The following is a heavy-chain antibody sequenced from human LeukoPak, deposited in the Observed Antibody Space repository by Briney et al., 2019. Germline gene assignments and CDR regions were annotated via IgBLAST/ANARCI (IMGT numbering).Heavy chain of an antibody. CDR1: GGSISSSSYY. J-gene: IGHJ3*02. V-gene: IGHV4-39*01. Sequence: SETLSLTCTVSGGSISSSSYYWGWIRQPPGKGLEWIGSIYYSGSTYYNPSLKSRVTISVDTSKNQFSLKLSSATAADTAVYYCARHRETYAAPHAFDIWGQGTMVTVSS. D-gene: IGHD3-16*01. CDR2: IYYSGST. CDR3: ARHRETYAAPHAFDI.